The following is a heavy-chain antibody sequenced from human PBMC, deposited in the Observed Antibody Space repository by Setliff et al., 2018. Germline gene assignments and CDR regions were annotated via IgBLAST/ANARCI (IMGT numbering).Heavy chain of an antibody. CDR3: ARVTGFFYVDA. V-gene: IGHV4-59*08. Sequence: SETLSLTCTVSGGSIRSYYWNWIRQPPGKGLEWIGYIYYSGSTNYNPSLKSRVTISLDASKNQFSLRLTSVTAADTAIYYCARVTGFFYVDAWGKGTTVTVSS. D-gene: IGHD3-3*01. CDR2: IYYSGST. CDR1: GGSIRSYY. J-gene: IGHJ6*03.